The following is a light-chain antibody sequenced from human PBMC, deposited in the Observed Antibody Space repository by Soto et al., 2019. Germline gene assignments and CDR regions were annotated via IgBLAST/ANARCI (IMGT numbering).Light chain of an antibody. CDR2: DVS. CDR1: SSDVGGYNY. V-gene: IGLV2-14*01. J-gene: IGLJ1*01. CDR3: SSYTSSNTRYV. Sequence: QSVLTQPASASGSPGQSITISCTGTSSDVGGYNYVSWYQLHPGKAPRLMIYDVSSRPSGVSYRFSGSKSGNTASLTISGLQAEDEADYYCSSYTSSNTRYVFGTGTKVTVL.